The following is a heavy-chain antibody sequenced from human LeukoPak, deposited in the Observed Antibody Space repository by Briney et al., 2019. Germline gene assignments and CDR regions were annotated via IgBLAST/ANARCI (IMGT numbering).Heavy chain of an antibody. CDR3: ARVYSTSYRPGSYWYFDL. D-gene: IGHD2-2*01. CDR1: GYTFTSYG. V-gene: IGHV1-18*01. J-gene: IGHJ2*01. CDR2: ISAYNGNT. Sequence: ASVKVSCKASGYTFTSYGISWVRQAPGQGLEWMGWISAYNGNTNYAQKLQGRVTMTTDTSTSTAYMELRSLRSDDTAVYYCARVYSTSYRPGSYWYFDLWGRGTLVTVSS.